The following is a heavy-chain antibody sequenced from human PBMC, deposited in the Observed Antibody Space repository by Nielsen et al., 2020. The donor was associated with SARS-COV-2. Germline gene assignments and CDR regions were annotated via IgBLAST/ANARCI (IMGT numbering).Heavy chain of an antibody. Sequence: ASVKVSCNASGYTFTKYYMHWVRQAPGQGLEWMGIIKPSGGTTIYAQKFQGSVTMTRDTSTSTVYMELTTLRSEDTATYYCARAQLRSTWEFDSWGQGTLVTVSS. D-gene: IGHD2-2*01. CDR2: IKPSGGTT. CDR3: ARAQLRSTWEFDS. J-gene: IGHJ4*02. CDR1: GYTFTKYY. V-gene: IGHV1-46*01.